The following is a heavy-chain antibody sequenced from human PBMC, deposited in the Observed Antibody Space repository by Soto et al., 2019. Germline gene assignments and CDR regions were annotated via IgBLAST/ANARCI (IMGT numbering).Heavy chain of an antibody. V-gene: IGHV3-15*01. Sequence: EVQLVESGGGVVKPGGSLRLSCAASGFTFSTAWMSWVRQAPGKGLEWVGRIKTKTDGETTDYAAPVKGRFTISRDDSKNTLYLQMNSLRTEDTAVYYCNAKCLDSYDYWGQGTPVSVSS. CDR2: IKTKTDGETT. CDR1: GFTFSTAW. D-gene: IGHD1-1*01. CDR3: NAKCLDSYDY. J-gene: IGHJ4*02.